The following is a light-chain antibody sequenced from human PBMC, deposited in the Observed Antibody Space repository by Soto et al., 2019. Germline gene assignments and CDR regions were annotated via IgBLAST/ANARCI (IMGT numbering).Light chain of an antibody. CDR3: QLYGSSPYT. J-gene: IGKJ2*01. CDR1: QSVSTSS. V-gene: IGKV3-20*01. Sequence: EIVLTQSPGTLSLSPGERATLSCRASQSVSTSSLAWYQQKPGQAPRLLIYDVSSRATGIPDRFSGSGSGTDFTLTLSRLEPEDFAVYYCQLYGSSPYTFGQGTKLEIK. CDR2: DVS.